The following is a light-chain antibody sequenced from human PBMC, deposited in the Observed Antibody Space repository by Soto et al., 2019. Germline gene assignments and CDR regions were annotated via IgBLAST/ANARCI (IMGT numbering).Light chain of an antibody. V-gene: IGKV3-20*01. J-gene: IGKJ1*01. CDR2: GTS. CDR3: QQYGSSPRT. CDR1: QSVISNF. Sequence: EIVLAQSPGTLSLSPGERATLSCRASQSVISNFLAWYQQKPGQAPRLLIYGTSNRATGIPDRFSGSGSGTDFSLTISSLEPGDLAVYYCQQYGSSPRTFGQGTKVDI.